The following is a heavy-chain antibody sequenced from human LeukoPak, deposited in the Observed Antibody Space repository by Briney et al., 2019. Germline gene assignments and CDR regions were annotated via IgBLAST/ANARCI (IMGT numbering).Heavy chain of an antibody. D-gene: IGHD3-10*01. CDR3: ARGPMVDY. Sequence: PSETLSLTCAVYGGSFSGYYWSWIRQPPGKELEWIGEINHSGSTNYNPSLKSRVTISVDTSKNQFSLKLSSVTAADTAVYYCARGPMVDYWGQGTLVTVSS. V-gene: IGHV4-34*01. CDR1: GGSFSGYY. J-gene: IGHJ4*02. CDR2: INHSGST.